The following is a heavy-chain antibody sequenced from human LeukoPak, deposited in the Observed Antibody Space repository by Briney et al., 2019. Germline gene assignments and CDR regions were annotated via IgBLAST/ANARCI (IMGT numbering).Heavy chain of an antibody. V-gene: IGHV3-33*08. D-gene: IGHD6-19*01. CDR3: ARDPSGSGWSLNN. Sequence: GGSLRLSCAASGFTFSSYAMHWVRQAPGKGLEWVAFIWYDGSNDHYADSVKGRFTISRDNSKNTVCLQMNSLRVEDTAVYYCARDPSGSGWSLNNWGQGTLVTVSS. CDR1: GFTFSSYA. CDR2: IWYDGSND. J-gene: IGHJ4*02.